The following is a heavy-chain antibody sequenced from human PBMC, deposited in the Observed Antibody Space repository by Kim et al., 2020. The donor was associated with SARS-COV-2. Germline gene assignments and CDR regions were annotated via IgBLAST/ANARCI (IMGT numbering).Heavy chain of an antibody. J-gene: IGHJ4*02. V-gene: IGHV4-39*01. CDR1: GGSISSSSYY. D-gene: IGHD3-9*01. CDR2: IYYSGST. Sequence: SETLSLTCTVSGGSISSSSYYWGWIRQPPGKGLEWIGSIYYSGSTYYNPSLKSRVTISVDTSKNQFSLKLTSVTAADTAVYYCARRTGPNYDLLTDYYTSYYFDYWGQGTLVTVSS. CDR3: ARRTGPNYDLLTDYYTSYYFDY.